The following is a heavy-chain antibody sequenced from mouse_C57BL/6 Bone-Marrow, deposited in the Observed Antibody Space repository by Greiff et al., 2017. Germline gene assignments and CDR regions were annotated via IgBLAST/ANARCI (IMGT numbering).Heavy chain of an antibody. CDR1: GYTFTNYW. D-gene: IGHD1-3*01. V-gene: IGHV1-63*01. Sequence: VQLQQSGAELVRPGTSVKMSCKASGYTFTNYWIGWAKQRPGHGLEWIGDIYPGGGCTNYNEKFKGKATLTADKSSSTAYMQFSSLTSEDAAIYYCARSKWVVDFDYWGQGTTLTVSS. J-gene: IGHJ2*01. CDR3: ARSKWVVDFDY. CDR2: IYPGGGCT.